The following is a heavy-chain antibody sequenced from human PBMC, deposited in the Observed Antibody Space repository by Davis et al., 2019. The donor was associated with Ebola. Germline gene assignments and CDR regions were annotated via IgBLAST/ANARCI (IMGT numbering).Heavy chain of an antibody. J-gene: IGHJ4*02. CDR1: GYTFTSYD. CDR2: IIPIFGTA. D-gene: IGHD5-24*01. CDR3: ARGGDGYNFIYYFDY. Sequence: SVKVSCKASGYTFTSYDINWVRQAPGQGLEWMGGIIPIFGTANYAQKFQGRVTITADKSTSTAYMELSSLRSEDTAVYYCARGGDGYNFIYYFDYWGQGTLVTVSS. V-gene: IGHV1-69*06.